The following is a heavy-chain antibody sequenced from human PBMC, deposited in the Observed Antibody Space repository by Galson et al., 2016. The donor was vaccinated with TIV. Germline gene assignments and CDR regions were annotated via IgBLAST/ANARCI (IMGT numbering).Heavy chain of an antibody. CDR1: GFTFRDYD. D-gene: IGHD3-3*01. V-gene: IGHV3-13*04. CDR3: ARGLPLWSGFHMDS. J-gene: IGHJ4*02. Sequence: SLRLSCAASGFTFRDYDMHWVRQSAGKGLQWVSGIGTNGDTHYIDSVKGRFAISRGNAENSLYLEMNSLTAGDTAIYYCARGLPLWSGFHMDSWGQGTVVTVSS. CDR2: IGTNGDT.